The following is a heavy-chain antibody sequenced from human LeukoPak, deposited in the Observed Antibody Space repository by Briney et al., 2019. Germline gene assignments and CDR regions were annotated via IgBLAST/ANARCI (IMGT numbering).Heavy chain of an antibody. CDR3: ARDRQDIVVVPAAGGYYYYGMDV. CDR2: IYYSGST. V-gene: IGHV4-28*03. CDR1: GYSISSSNW. Sequence: SDTLSLTCAVSGYSISSSNWWGWIRQPPGKGLEWIGYIYYSGSTYYNPSLKSRVTMSVDTSKNQFSLKLSSVTAADTAVYYCARDRQDIVVVPAAGGYYYYGMDVWGQGTTVTVSS. J-gene: IGHJ6*02. D-gene: IGHD2-2*01.